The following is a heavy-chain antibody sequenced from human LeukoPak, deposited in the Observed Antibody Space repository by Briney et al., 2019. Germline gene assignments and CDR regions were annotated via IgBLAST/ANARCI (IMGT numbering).Heavy chain of an antibody. Sequence: PSETLSLTCTVSGGSISSYYWSWIRQPPGKGLEWIGNIYYSGSTNYNPSLKSRVTISVDTSKNQFSLKLSSVTAADTAVYYCARGPMITFGGLYYYMDVWGKGTTVTISS. V-gene: IGHV4-59*01. CDR1: GGSISSYY. CDR2: IYYSGST. CDR3: ARGPMITFGGLYYYMDV. J-gene: IGHJ6*03. D-gene: IGHD3-16*01.